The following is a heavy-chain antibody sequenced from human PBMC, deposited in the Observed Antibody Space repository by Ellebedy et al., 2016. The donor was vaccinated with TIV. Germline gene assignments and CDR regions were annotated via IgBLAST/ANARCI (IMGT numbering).Heavy chain of an antibody. V-gene: IGHV1-24*01. Sequence: ASVKVSXXASGDTFNSYGITWVRRAPGQGLEWMGGIDPEDGKTIYAQKFQGRVTMTEDTFTDTAYLELSSLRSEDSAVYYCGTGDWTFLGMDVWGPGTTVTVSS. CDR3: GTGDWTFLGMDV. CDR1: GDTFNSYG. CDR2: IDPEDGKT. J-gene: IGHJ6*02. D-gene: IGHD2-21*02.